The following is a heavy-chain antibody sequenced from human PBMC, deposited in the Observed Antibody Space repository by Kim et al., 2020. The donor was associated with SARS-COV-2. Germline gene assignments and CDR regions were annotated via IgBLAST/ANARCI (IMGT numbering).Heavy chain of an antibody. V-gene: IGHV5-10-1*01. Sequence: GESLKISCKGSGYSFTSYWISWVRQMPGKGLEWTGRIDPSDSYTNYSPSFQGHVTISADKSISTAYLQWSSLKASDTAMYYCARGGIVVVVAATPDDYWGQGTLVTVSS. J-gene: IGHJ4*02. CDR2: IDPSDSYT. CDR1: GYSFTSYW. D-gene: IGHD2-15*01. CDR3: ARGGIVVVVAATPDDY.